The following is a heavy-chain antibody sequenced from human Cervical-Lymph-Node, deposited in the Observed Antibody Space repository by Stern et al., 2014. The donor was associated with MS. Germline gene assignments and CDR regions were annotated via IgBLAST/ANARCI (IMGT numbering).Heavy chain of an antibody. CDR3: TTMAGPIDH. Sequence: EVQLEESGGGLVQPGGSLRLSCAASGFTFSNSWMHWVRQAPGQGLVWVSRINRDGSTTTYADSVKGRFTISRDNAKNTLYLQMNSLRAEDTAVYYCTTMAGPIDHWGQGTLVTVSS. J-gene: IGHJ4*02. V-gene: IGHV3-74*02. CDR2: INRDGSTT. D-gene: IGHD3-10*01. CDR1: GFTFSNSW.